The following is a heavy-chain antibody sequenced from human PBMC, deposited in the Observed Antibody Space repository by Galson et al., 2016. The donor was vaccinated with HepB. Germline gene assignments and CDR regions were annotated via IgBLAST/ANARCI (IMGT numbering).Heavy chain of an antibody. CDR1: GFSLEAYW. Sequence: SLRLSCAGSGFSLEAYWLVWVRQAPGKGLEWVANINRERSEKYSLEGRFSISRDNAKNSLYLQMASLRAEDTAVYCGARDVGYEALDYWGQGTLVTVSS. CDR3: ARDVGYEALDY. D-gene: IGHD2-2*01. V-gene: IGHV3-7*01. J-gene: IGHJ4*02. CDR2: INRERSEK.